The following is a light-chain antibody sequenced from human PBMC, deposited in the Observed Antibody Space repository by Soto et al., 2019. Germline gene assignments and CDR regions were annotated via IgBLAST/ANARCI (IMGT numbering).Light chain of an antibody. CDR3: QQYGSSPGT. J-gene: IGKJ1*01. Sequence: EIVLTQSPGTLSLSPGERATLSCRASQSVTSNYLAWYQQKPGQAPRLLIFGASIRDTGIPDRFSGSGSGTDFTLTISRLEPEDLAVYYCQQYGSSPGTFGQGTKVEIK. CDR1: QSVTSNY. CDR2: GAS. V-gene: IGKV3-20*01.